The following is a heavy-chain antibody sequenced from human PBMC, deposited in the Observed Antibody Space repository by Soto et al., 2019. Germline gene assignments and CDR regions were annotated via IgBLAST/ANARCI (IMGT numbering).Heavy chain of an antibody. V-gene: IGHV3-21*01. D-gene: IGHD3-3*01. CDR2: ISSTSDYI. J-gene: IGHJ6*02. CDR1: GFTFNIYS. CDR3: ARGNSPYYDFWSGYYTNYYYGMDV. Sequence: EVQLVESGGGLVKPGGSLRLSCAASGFTFNIYSMNWVRQAPGKGLEWVSCISSTSDYIYYADAVKGRFTISRDNAKISLYLQMNSLRAEDTAVYYCARGNSPYYDFWSGYYTNYYYGMDVWGQGTTVTVSS.